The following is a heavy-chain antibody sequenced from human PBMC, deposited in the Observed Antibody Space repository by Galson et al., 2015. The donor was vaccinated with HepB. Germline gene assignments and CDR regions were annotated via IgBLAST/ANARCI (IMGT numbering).Heavy chain of an antibody. CDR1: GDSVSSNSAA. CDR3: ARVAGTIYYYGMDV. D-gene: IGHD2-15*01. CDR2: TYYRAKWYS. Sequence: CAISGDSVSSNSAAWYWSRQSPSRGLEWLGRTYYRAKWYSDYAESVRSRITINPDTSRNQFSLQLKSVTPEDTAAYFCARVAGTIYYYGMDVWGQGTTVTVSS. J-gene: IGHJ6*02. V-gene: IGHV6-1*01.